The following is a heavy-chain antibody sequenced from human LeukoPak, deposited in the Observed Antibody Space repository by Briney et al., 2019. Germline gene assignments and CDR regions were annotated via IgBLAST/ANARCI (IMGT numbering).Heavy chain of an antibody. J-gene: IGHJ6*02. CDR3: AREGLLVDIVVVVAATRCMDV. CDR2: ISYDGSNK. Sequence: PGGSLRPSCAASGFTFSSYAMHWVRQAPGKGLEWVAVISYDGSNKYYADSVKGRFTISRDNSKNTLYLQMNSLRAEDTAVYYCAREGLLVDIVVVVAATRCMDVWGQGTTVTVSS. V-gene: IGHV3-30-3*01. CDR1: GFTFSSYA. D-gene: IGHD2-15*01.